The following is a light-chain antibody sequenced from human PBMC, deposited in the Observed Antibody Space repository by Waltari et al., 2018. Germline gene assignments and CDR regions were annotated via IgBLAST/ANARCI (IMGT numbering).Light chain of an antibody. V-gene: IGLV2-14*01. CDR1: SRDVGGYNY. J-gene: IGLJ2*01. Sequence: QSALTQPASVSGSPGQSITISCTGTSRDVGGYNYVPWYHQHPGKAPKLMIYEFSNRPSGVSNRFSGSKSGNTASLTISGLQAEDEADYYCSSYTSSSTVVFGGGTKLTVL. CDR2: EFS. CDR3: SSYTSSSTVV.